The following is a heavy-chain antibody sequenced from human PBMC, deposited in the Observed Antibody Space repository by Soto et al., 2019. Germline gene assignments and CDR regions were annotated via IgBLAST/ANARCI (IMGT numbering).Heavy chain of an antibody. CDR1: GASISNGNYV. CDR3: ARDHRSLGDYYGIDV. CDR2: IHYTGST. Sequence: SETLSLTCTVSGASISNGNYVWSWIRQQPGKALEWIGYIHYTGSTSYNPSLKSRLAISLDASKNQFSLSLSSVTSADTAVYYCARDHRSLGDYYGIDVWGQGTTVTVSS. V-gene: IGHV4-31*03. J-gene: IGHJ6*02. D-gene: IGHD3-10*01.